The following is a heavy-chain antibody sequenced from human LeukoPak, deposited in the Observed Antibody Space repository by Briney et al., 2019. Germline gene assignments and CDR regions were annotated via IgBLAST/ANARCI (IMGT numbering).Heavy chain of an antibody. D-gene: IGHD6-6*01. CDR2: INPNSGGT. Sequence: ASVKVSCKASGYTFTGYYMHWVRQAPGQGLERMGWINPNSGGTNYAQKFQGRVTMTRDTSISTAYMELSRLRSDDTAVYYCARAFPSIAARPGAVDYWGQGTLVTVSS. V-gene: IGHV1-2*02. CDR3: ARAFPSIAARPGAVDY. CDR1: GYTFTGYY. J-gene: IGHJ4*02.